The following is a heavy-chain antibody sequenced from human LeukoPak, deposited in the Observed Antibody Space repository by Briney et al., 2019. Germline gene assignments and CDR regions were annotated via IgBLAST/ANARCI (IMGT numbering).Heavy chain of an antibody. CDR3: ARHLGYNWNYGGWFDP. CDR2: IFYSGST. CDR1: GGSISSYD. D-gene: IGHD1-7*01. Sequence: SETLSLTCTVSGGSISSYDWNWVRQPPGKGLEWIGYIFYSGSTNYNPSLKSRVTISVDPSKTQFSLKLSSVTAADTAVYYCARHLGYNWNYGGWFDPWGQGTLVTVSS. J-gene: IGHJ5*02. V-gene: IGHV4-59*08.